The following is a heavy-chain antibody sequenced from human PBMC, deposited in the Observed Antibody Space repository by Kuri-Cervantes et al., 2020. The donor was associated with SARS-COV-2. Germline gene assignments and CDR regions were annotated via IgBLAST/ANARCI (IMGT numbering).Heavy chain of an antibody. J-gene: IGHJ3*02. CDR2: INPNSGGT. CDR1: GYTLTGYY. CDR3: ARDADSSSWYPGSFDI. D-gene: IGHD6-13*01. V-gene: IGHV1-2*06. Sequence: ASVKVSCKASGYTLTGYYMHWVRQAPGQGLEWMGRINPNSGGTNYAQKFQGRVTMTRDTSISTAYMELSRLRSDDTAAYYCARDADSSSWYPGSFDIWGQGTMVTVSS.